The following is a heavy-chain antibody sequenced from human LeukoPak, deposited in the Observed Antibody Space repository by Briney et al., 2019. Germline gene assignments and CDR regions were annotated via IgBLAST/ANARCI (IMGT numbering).Heavy chain of an antibody. CDR1: GFTLTSDS. J-gene: IGHJ4*02. V-gene: IGHV3-48*04. Sequence: GGSLRLSCAASGFTLTSDSMNWVRQAPGKGLEWVSYISSGATTTYYADSVKGRFTISRDNAKNTLFLQMNSLRVDDTAVYYCAKGTVGAKYWGQGTLVIVSS. D-gene: IGHD1-26*01. CDR2: ISSGATTT. CDR3: AKGTVGAKY.